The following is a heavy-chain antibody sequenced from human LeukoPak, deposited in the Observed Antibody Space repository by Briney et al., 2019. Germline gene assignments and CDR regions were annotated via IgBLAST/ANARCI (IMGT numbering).Heavy chain of an antibody. V-gene: IGHV3-7*01. J-gene: IGHJ4*02. CDR3: ARDICSGGSCYFDY. CDR1: GFSFNNYW. CDR2: IKQDGSDK. D-gene: IGHD2-15*01. Sequence: PGGSRRLSCAASGFSFNNYWMHWVRQAPGKGLEWVANIKQDGSDKYYVDSVKGRFTISRDNAKNSLYLQMNSLRAEDTAVYYCARDICSGGSCYFDYWGQGTLVTVSS.